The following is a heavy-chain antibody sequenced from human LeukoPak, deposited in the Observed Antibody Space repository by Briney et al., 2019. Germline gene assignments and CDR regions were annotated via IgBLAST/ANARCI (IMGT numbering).Heavy chain of an antibody. D-gene: IGHD3-22*01. CDR1: GFTFSSYW. CDR2: ISGSGGNT. CDR3: AKIWGDSSGWVFDY. Sequence: GGSLRLSCAASGFTFSSYWMSWIRQAPGKGLEWVSAISGSGGNTFYADSVKGRFTISRDNSKNTLYLQMNSLRAEDTAIYYCAKIWGDSSGWVFDYWGQGTLVTVSS. J-gene: IGHJ4*02. V-gene: IGHV3-23*01.